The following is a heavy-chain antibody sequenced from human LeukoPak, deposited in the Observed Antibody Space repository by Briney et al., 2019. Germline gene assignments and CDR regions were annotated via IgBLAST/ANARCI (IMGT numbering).Heavy chain of an antibody. D-gene: IGHD1-26*01. V-gene: IGHV1-2*02. CDR3: ARGVSGAYYYYYMDV. CDR2: INPNSGGT. CDR1: GYTFADYY. Sequence: ASVKVSCKASGYTFADYYMQWVRQAPGQGLEWMGWINPNSGGTNYAQKFQGRVTMTRDTSISTAYMELSSLRSDDSAVYYCARGVSGAYYYYYMDVWGKGTTVTVSS. J-gene: IGHJ6*03.